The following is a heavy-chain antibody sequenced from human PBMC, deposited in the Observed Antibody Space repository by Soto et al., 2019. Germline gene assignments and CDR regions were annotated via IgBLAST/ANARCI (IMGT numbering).Heavy chain of an antibody. CDR2: IYYSGST. D-gene: IGHD6-19*01. V-gene: IGHV4-39*07. Sequence: SETLSLTCTVSGGSISSSSYYWGWIRQPPGKGLEWIGSIYYSGSTYYNPSLKSRVTISVDTSKNQFSLKLSSVTAADTAVYYCATGHPYSSGWYRVDYWGQGTLVTVSS. CDR3: ATGHPYSSGWYRVDY. CDR1: GGSISSSSYY. J-gene: IGHJ4*02.